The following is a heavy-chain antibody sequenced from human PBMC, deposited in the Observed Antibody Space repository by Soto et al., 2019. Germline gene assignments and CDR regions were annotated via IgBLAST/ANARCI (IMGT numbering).Heavy chain of an antibody. CDR3: ARHAVSSWHNWFDP. Sequence: SETLPLTCTVSCGSISSSSYHWGWIRQPPGKGLEWIGSIYYSGSTYYNPSLKSRVTISVDASKNQFSLKLSSVTAADTAVYYCARHAVSSWHNWFDPWGQGTLVTVS. CDR2: IYYSGST. CDR1: CGSISSSSYH. V-gene: IGHV4-39*01. J-gene: IGHJ5*02. D-gene: IGHD6-13*01.